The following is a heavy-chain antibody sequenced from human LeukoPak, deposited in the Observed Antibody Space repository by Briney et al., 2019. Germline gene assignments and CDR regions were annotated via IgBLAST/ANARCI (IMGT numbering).Heavy chain of an antibody. V-gene: IGHV4-59*01. J-gene: IGHJ4*02. CDR2: FYNTGST. Sequence: KPSETLSLTCTVSVGSISGYYWSWIRQPPGKGLEWIGYFYNTGSTKYNPSLKSRVTISGDTSKKQISQTPPSVTAADTAVYFCARRVRAFSGSDSIVAYLDFWGQGTLLTVSS. D-gene: IGHD5-12*01. CDR1: VGSISGYY. CDR3: ARRVRAFSGSDSIVAYLDF.